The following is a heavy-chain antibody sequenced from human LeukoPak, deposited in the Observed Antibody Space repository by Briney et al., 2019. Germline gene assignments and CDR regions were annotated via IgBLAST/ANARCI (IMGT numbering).Heavy chain of an antibody. Sequence: GGSLRLSCAASGFTFSSYSMNWVRQAPGKGLEWVSSISSSSSYIYYADSVKGRFTIPRDNAKNSLYLQMNSLRAEGTAVYYCARVERLAYFDYWGQGTLVTVSS. V-gene: IGHV3-21*01. D-gene: IGHD6-25*01. CDR2: ISSSSSYI. J-gene: IGHJ4*02. CDR3: ARVERLAYFDY. CDR1: GFTFSSYS.